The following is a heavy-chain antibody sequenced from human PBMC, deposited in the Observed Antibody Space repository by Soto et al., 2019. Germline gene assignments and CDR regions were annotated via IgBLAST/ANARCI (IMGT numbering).Heavy chain of an antibody. CDR2: IYYSGST. Sequence: SETLSLTCTVSGGSISSGGYYWSWIRQHPGKGLEWIGYIYYSGSTYYNPSLKSRVTISVDTSKNQFSLKLSSVTAADTAVYCCARERGGSSTSCYVGGSGCSAFDIWGQGTMVTVSS. D-gene: IGHD2-2*01. V-gene: IGHV4-31*03. CDR3: ARERGGSSTSCYVGGSGCSAFDI. CDR1: GGSISSGGYY. J-gene: IGHJ3*02.